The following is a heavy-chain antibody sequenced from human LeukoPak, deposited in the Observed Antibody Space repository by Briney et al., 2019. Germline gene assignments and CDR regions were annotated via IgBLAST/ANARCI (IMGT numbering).Heavy chain of an antibody. Sequence: PSETLSLTCTVSGGSISSGDYYWSWIRQPPGKGLEWIGYIYNNGSTYYNPSLKSRVTISVDTSKNLFSLKVSSVTAADAAVYYCARGRSSWSSFDYWGQGTLVTVSS. J-gene: IGHJ4*02. CDR3: ARGRSSWSSFDY. CDR1: GGSISSGDYY. D-gene: IGHD6-13*01. V-gene: IGHV4-30-4*01. CDR2: IYNNGST.